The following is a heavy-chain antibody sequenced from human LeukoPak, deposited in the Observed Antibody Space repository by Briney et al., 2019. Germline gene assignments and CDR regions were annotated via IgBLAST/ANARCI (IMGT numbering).Heavy chain of an antibody. J-gene: IGHJ6*03. CDR3: ARDVHLTTRNSYYYYYMDV. CDR2: INHSGST. V-gene: IGHV4-34*01. CDR1: GGSFSGYY. Sequence: PSETLSLTCAVYGGSFSGYYWSWIRQPPGKGLEWIGEINHSGSTNYNPSLKSRVTISVDTSKNQFPLKLSSVTAADTAVYYCARDVHLTTRNSYYYYYMDVWGKGTTVTVSS. D-gene: IGHD4-17*01.